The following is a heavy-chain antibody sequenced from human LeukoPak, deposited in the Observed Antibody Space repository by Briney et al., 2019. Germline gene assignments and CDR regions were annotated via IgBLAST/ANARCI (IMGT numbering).Heavy chain of an antibody. J-gene: IGHJ5*02. CDR1: GGSISSYY. V-gene: IGHV4-59*01. CDR3: AREGVRGVIPFDP. D-gene: IGHD3-10*01. Sequence: SETLSLTCTVSGGSISSYYWSWLRQPPGKGLEWIGYIYYSGSTNYNPSLKSRVTISVDTSKNQFSLKLSSVTAADTAVYYCAREGVRGVIPFDPWGQGTLVTVSS. CDR2: IYYSGST.